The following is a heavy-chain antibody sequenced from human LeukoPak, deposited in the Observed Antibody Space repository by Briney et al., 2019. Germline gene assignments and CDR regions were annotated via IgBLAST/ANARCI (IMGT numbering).Heavy chain of an antibody. J-gene: IGHJ3*02. CDR3: AREVYEILTGYYEPHDAFDI. V-gene: IGHV4-39*07. D-gene: IGHD3-9*01. Sequence: SETLSLTCTVSGGSISSSSYYWGWIRQPPGKGLEWIGSIYYSGSTYYNPSLKSRVTISVDTSKNQFSLKPSSVTAADTAVYYCAREVYEILTGYYEPHDAFDIWGQGTMVTVSS. CDR1: GGSISSSSYY. CDR2: IYYSGST.